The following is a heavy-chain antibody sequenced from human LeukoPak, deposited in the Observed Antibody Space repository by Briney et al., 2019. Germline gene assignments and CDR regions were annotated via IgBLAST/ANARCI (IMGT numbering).Heavy chain of an antibody. J-gene: IGHJ4*02. CDR3: ASYPRYVSAPPFDY. Sequence: ASVKVSCKASGYTFTAYYMHWVRQAPGQGPEWMGWINPNTGDTKYAQKFQGRVTMTRDTTISTAYLELSRLTSDDTAVYYCASYPRYVSAPPFDYWGQGTLVTVSS. V-gene: IGHV1-2*02. CDR2: INPNTGDT. CDR1: GYTFTAYY. D-gene: IGHD2-15*01.